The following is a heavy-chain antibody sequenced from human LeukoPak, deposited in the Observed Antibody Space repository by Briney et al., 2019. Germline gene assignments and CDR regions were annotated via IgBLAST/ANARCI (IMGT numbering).Heavy chain of an antibody. D-gene: IGHD3-9*01. CDR3: ARGQTYYAILTGPLDV. J-gene: IGHJ6*02. V-gene: IGHV4-4*07. CDR1: GGSINNYF. Sequence: SETLSLTCTVSGGSINNYFWSWIRQPAGKGLEWIGRIYASGSANYNPSLKSRVTISGDTSKNQVSLKLSSVTAAEPPVYHCARGQTYYAILTGPLDVWGQRTTVTASS. CDR2: IYASGSA.